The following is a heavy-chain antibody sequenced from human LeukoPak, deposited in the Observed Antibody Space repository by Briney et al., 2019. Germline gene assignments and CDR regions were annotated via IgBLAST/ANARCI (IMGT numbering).Heavy chain of an antibody. CDR3: AREYYYDSSGYPTNWFDP. D-gene: IGHD3-22*01. J-gene: IGHJ5*02. Sequence: SETLSLTCAVYGGSFSGYYWGWIRQPPGKGLEWIGSIYHSGSTYYNPSLKSRVTISIGTSKNQFSLKLRSVTAADTAVYYCAREYYYDSSGYPTNWFDPWGQGTLVTVSS. CDR1: GGSFSGYY. V-gene: IGHV4-38-2*01. CDR2: IYHSGST.